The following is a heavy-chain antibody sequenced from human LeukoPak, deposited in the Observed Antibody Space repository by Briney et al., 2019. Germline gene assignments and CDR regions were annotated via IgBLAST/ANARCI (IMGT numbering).Heavy chain of an antibody. Sequence: SGGSLRLSCAASGFNFSNYVMHWVRQAPVKGLEWVAVIWYDRSSTYYADSVKGRFTISRDNSENTLYLQMNSLRAEDTAVYYCARDNGYGSGSYPDYWGQGALVSVSS. CDR2: IWYDRSST. CDR1: GFNFSNYV. J-gene: IGHJ4*02. CDR3: ARDNGYGSGSYPDY. V-gene: IGHV3-33*01. D-gene: IGHD3-10*01.